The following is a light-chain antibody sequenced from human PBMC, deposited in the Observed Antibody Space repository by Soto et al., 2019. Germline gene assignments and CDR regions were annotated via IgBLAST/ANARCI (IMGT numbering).Light chain of an antibody. CDR1: QSVSTY. CDR2: DVS. V-gene: IGKV3-11*01. J-gene: IGKJ4*01. Sequence: EIVVTQSPGTLSLSPGERATLSCRASQSVSTYLAWYQQKVGQAPRLLIYDVSNRATGIPTRFSGSGSGTDFTLTISSLEPEDFAVYYCQRRSSWPLTFGGGAKVDIK. CDR3: QRRSSWPLT.